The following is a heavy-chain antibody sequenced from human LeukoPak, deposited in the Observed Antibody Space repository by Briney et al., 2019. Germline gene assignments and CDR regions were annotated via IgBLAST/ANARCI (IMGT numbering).Heavy chain of an antibody. V-gene: IGHV1-69*05. Sequence: GASVKVSCKASGGTLSSYAISWVRQAPGQGLEWMGGIFPLFGTTNYREKFQGRLTLTTDASTSTAYMELSGLRSDDTAVYYCARDIATVVHQEWGQGTLVTVSS. CDR3: ARDIATVVHQE. CDR2: IFPLFGTT. D-gene: IGHD2-2*01. CDR1: GGTLSSYA. J-gene: IGHJ4*02.